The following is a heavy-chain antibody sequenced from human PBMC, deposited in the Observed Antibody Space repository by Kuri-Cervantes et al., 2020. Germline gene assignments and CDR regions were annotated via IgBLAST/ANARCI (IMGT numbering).Heavy chain of an antibody. V-gene: IGHV3-33*05. CDR2: ISYDGSNK. J-gene: IGHJ4*02. Sequence: GGSLRLSCAASGFTFSTYGIHWVRQAPGKGLEWVAVISYDGSNKYYSDSVKGRFTISRDNSKNTLYLQMNSLRAEDTAVYYCARENYYDTSGYYYHSGEFDYWGQGTLVTVSS. D-gene: IGHD3-22*01. CDR3: ARENYYDTSGYYYHSGEFDY. CDR1: GFTFSTYG.